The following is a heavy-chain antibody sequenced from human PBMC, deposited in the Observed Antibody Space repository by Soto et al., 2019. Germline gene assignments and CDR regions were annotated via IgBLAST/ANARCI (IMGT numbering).Heavy chain of an antibody. CDR2: IYSDGRT. J-gene: IGHJ4*02. Sequence: GGSLRLSCAASELTLSSNYMTWVRQAPGKGLEWVSLIYSDGRTYHADSVTGRFTISRDDFRNTVYLQMNSLRAEDTAVYYCARAYGAGSYFCDYWGQGTPVTVSS. V-gene: IGHV3-53*01. CDR1: ELTLSSNY. CDR3: ARAYGAGSYFCDY. D-gene: IGHD3-10*01.